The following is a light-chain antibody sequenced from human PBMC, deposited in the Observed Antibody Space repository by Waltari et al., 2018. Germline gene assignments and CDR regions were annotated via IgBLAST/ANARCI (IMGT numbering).Light chain of an antibody. Sequence: SALTQPASVSGSPGQSITISCTGTSSDVYTDNFFSWYQQHPGKAPKLMIYGVSKRPSGVSDRFSGSKSGNTASLTISGLQAEDEADYYCSSYTNIITYVFGTGTKVTVL. CDR2: GVS. V-gene: IGLV2-14*01. CDR1: SSDVYTDNF. CDR3: SSYTNIITYV. J-gene: IGLJ1*01.